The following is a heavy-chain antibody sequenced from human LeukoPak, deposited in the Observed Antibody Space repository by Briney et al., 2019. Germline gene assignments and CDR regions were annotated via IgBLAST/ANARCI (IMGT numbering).Heavy chain of an antibody. V-gene: IGHV4-4*07. Sequence: SETLSLTCTVSGGSISSYYWSWIRQPAGKGLEWIGRIYTSGSTNYNPSLKSRVTMSVDTSKNQFSLKLSSVTAADTAVYYCARDLRGYSGYAPGYYYYYMDVWGKGTTVTVPS. CDR1: GGSISSYY. D-gene: IGHD5-12*01. J-gene: IGHJ6*03. CDR2: IYTSGST. CDR3: ARDLRGYSGYAPGYYYYYMDV.